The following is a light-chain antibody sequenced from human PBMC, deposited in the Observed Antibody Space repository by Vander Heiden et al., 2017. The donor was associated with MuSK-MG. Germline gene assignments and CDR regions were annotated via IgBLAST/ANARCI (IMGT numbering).Light chain of an antibody. CDR3: SSYTSSSPLYV. V-gene: IGLV2-14*03. CDR1: SSDVGGYNY. Sequence: QSALTQPASVSGSPGPSITISCTGTSSDVGGYNYVSWYQQHPGKAPKLMIYDVSNRPSGVSNRFSGSKSGNTASLTISGLQAEDEADYYCSSYTSSSPLYVFGTGTKVTVL. J-gene: IGLJ1*01. CDR2: DVS.